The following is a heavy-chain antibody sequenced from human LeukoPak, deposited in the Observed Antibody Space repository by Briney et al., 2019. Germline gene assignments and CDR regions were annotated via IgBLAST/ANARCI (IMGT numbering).Heavy chain of an antibody. CDR3: AKDWSYDSSGYYDY. CDR2: ISWNSGSI. V-gene: IGHV3-9*03. J-gene: IGHJ4*02. D-gene: IGHD3-22*01. Sequence: PGGSLRLSCAASGFTFDDYAMHWVQQAPGKGLEWVSGISWNSGSIGYADSVKGRFTISRDNAKNSLYLQMNSLRAEDMALYYCAKDWSYDSSGYYDYWGQGTLVTVSS. CDR1: GFTFDDYA.